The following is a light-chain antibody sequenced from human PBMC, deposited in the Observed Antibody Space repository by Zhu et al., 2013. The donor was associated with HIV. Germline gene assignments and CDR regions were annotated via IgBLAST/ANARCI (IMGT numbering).Light chain of an antibody. J-gene: IGLJ2*01. V-gene: IGLV2-14*02. CDR1: NSDIGSYNL. Sequence: QSALTQPASLSESPGRSLTISCTGTNSDIGSYNLVSWYQQHPGKVPKLMIYEGSKRPSGVSNRFSGSKSGNTASLTISGLQAEDEADYYCTSYTTSSTVLFGGGTSLTVL. CDR2: EGS. CDR3: TSYTTSSTVL.